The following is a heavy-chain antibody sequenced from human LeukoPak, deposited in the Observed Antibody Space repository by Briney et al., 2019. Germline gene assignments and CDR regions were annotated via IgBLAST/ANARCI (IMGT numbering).Heavy chain of an antibody. CDR2: ISGSGGST. Sequence: GGSLRLSCAASGFTFSSYAMSWVRQAPGKGLEWVSAISGSGGSTYYADSVKGRFTISRDNSKNTLYLQMNSLRAEDTAVYYCAKGYLYYDSSGYYLHRPFYYYYGMDVWSQGTTVTVSS. J-gene: IGHJ6*02. CDR3: AKGYLYYDSSGYYLHRPFYYYYGMDV. D-gene: IGHD3-22*01. CDR1: GFTFSSYA. V-gene: IGHV3-23*01.